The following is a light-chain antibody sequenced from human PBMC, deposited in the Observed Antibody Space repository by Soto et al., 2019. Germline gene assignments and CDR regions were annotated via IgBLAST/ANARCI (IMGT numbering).Light chain of an antibody. CDR1: QNIDKW. J-gene: IGKJ1*01. CDR2: EAS. CDR3: QQYDAYPWT. V-gene: IGKV1-5*01. Sequence: DIQMTQSPSTLSASVADSVTITCRASQNIDKWMAWYQQKPGRAPNXLIYEASILHSGVPPRFSGSGSGSGFTLTISSLQAEDIGTYDCQQYDAYPWTFGQGTKVDNK.